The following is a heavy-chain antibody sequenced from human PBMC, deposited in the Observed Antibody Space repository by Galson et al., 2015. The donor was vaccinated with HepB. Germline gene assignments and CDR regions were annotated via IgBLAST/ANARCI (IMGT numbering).Heavy chain of an antibody. CDR1: GDTFNTYT. J-gene: IGHJ4*02. D-gene: IGHD3-10*01. CDR3: AREVGRYYGSGSPGYFDY. Sequence: SVKVSCKASGDTFNTYTITWVRQAPGRGLEWMGRIIPILGLPRYAQKFQGRLTIIADKSTRTAYMELSSLTSEDTAVYYCAREVGRYYGSGSPGYFDYWGQGTLVSVSS. V-gene: IGHV1-69*04. CDR2: IIPILGLP.